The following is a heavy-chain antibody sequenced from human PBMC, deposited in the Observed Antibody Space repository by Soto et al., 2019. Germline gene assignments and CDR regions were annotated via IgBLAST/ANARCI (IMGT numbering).Heavy chain of an antibody. CDR3: AKGRIAAPLTYYYGMDV. CDR1: GGSSSSGPYC. D-gene: IGHD6-6*01. V-gene: IGHV4-39*01. CDR2: FYYSGST. J-gene: IGHJ6*02. Sequence: SETLPLTCTVSGGSSSSGPYCWGWIRKPPGKGLEWIGTFYYSGSTHYNPSLESRVTISVDTSKNQFSLKVSSVTAADTAVYYCAKGRIAAPLTYYYGMDVWGQGTTVTV.